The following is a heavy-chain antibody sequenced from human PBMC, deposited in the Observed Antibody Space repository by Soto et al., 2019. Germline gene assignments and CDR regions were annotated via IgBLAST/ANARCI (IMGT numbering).Heavy chain of an antibody. J-gene: IGHJ4*02. Sequence: EVQLVESGGGLVQPGGSLRLSCAVSGFTVSSNYMSWVRQAPGKGLEWVSVIYSGGSTYYADSVKGRFTISRDNSKNTLYLQMNSLRAEDTAVYYCAIEGIRSPLYYWGQGTLVTVSS. CDR3: AIEGIRSPLYY. D-gene: IGHD4-17*01. V-gene: IGHV3-66*01. CDR1: GFTVSSNY. CDR2: IYSGGST.